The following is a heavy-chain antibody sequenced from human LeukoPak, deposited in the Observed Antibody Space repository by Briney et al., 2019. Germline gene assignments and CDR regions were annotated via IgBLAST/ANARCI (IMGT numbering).Heavy chain of an antibody. V-gene: IGHV3-74*01. CDR2: INSDGSST. J-gene: IGHJ4*02. CDR1: GFTFSSYW. D-gene: IGHD6-6*01. CDR3: ARTRAIAARPFDY. Sequence: PGGSLRLSCAASGFTFSSYWMHWVRQAPGTGLVWVSRINSDGSSTSYADSVKGRSTISRDNAKNTLYLQMNSLRAEDTAVYYCARTRAIAARPFDYWGQGTLVTVSS.